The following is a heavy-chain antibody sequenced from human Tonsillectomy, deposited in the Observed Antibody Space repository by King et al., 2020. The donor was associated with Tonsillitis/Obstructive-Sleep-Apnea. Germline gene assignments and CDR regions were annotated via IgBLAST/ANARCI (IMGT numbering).Heavy chain of an antibody. Sequence: VQLVESGGGVVHPGRSLRLSCAASGFTFGTYVMNWVRQAPGKGLEWVGLISYDGTNKYYADSVKGRFTISRDNYKNTLYLQMNSLRAEDTAVYYCAKVVVVTASYNYYSMDVWGQGTTVTVSS. J-gene: IGHJ6*02. CDR1: GFTFGTYV. CDR2: ISYDGTNK. D-gene: IGHD2-21*02. CDR3: AKVVVVTASYNYYSMDV. V-gene: IGHV3-30*18.